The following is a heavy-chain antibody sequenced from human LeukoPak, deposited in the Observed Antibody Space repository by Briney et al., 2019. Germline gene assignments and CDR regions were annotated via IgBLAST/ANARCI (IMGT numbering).Heavy chain of an antibody. CDR1: GFTFSSYA. V-gene: IGHV3-30-3*01. J-gene: IGHJ4*02. Sequence: PGGSLRLSCAASGFTFSSYAMHWVRQAPGKGLEWVAVISYDGSNKYYADSVKGRFTISRDNSKNTLYLQMNSLRAEDTAVYYCARGPRVRGIAAAGDYWGQGTLVTVSS. D-gene: IGHD6-13*01. CDR3: ARGPRVRGIAAAGDY. CDR2: ISYDGSNK.